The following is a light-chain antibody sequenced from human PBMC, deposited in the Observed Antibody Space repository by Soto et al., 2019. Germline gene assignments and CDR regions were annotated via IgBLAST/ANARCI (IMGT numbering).Light chain of an antibody. CDR1: SSDVGGYNY. CDR3: GSYTSSSTQV. CDR2: DVS. V-gene: IGLV2-14*01. J-gene: IGLJ2*01. Sequence: QSALTQPASVSGSPGQSITISCTGTSSDVGGYNYVSWYQQHPGKAPKLMIYDVSNRPSGVSNRFSGSKSGNTASLTISGRQAEDEADYYCGSYTSSSTQVFGGGTKVTVL.